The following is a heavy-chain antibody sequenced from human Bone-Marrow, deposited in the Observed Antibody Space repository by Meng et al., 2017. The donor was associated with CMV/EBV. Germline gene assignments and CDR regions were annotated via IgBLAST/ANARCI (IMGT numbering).Heavy chain of an antibody. CDR3: ARDLCWLRIDL. D-gene: IGHD3-9*01. V-gene: IGHV3-7*01. J-gene: IGHJ5*02. CDR2: IKEDGGET. Sequence: GESLKISCAASGLSFSRSWMTWVRQAPGKGLEWVANIKEDGGETHYVDSVKGRFTISRDNTGNSLYLQMNSLRVEDAAMYYCARDLCWLRIDLWGQGTLVTVSS. CDR1: GLSFSRSW.